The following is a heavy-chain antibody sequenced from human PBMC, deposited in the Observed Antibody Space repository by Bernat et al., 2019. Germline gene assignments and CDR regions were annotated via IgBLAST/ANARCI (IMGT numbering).Heavy chain of an antibody. Sequence: EVQLVESGGGSVQPGGSLSLSCAASGFTITNYWMHWVRQAPGKGLVWVPHINGDGSSTTYAGSVKGRFTISRDDAKNTAYLQMNSLRVEDTTVYYCATDKGYGMHVWGQGTTVTVSS. CDR1: GFTITNYW. CDR2: INGDGSST. J-gene: IGHJ6*02. V-gene: IGHV3-74*01. CDR3: ATDKGYGMHV.